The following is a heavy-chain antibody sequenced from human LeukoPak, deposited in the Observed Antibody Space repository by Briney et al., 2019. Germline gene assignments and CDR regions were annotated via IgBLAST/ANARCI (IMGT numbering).Heavy chain of an antibody. D-gene: IGHD3-10*02. CDR3: AGSLFSNRYFDL. CDR2: INSDGSST. V-gene: IGHV3-74*01. Sequence: GGSLRLSCATSGFTFSSYWMYWVRQAPGKGLVWVSRINSDGSSTRYADSVKGRFTISRDNAKNTLYVQMNSLRAEDTAVYYCAGSLFSNRYFDLWGRGTLVTVSS. CDR1: GFTFSSYW. J-gene: IGHJ2*01.